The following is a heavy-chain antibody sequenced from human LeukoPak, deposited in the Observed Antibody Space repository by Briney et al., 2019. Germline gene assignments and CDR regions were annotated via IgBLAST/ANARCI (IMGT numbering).Heavy chain of an antibody. CDR3: ASGGGWALNFDY. Sequence: VGSLRLSCAASGFTVSSNYMSWVRQAPGKGLEWVSVIYSGGSTYYADSVKGRFTISRDNSKKTLYLQMNSLRAEDTAVYYCASGGGWALNFDYWGQGTLVTVSS. CDR1: GFTVSSNY. CDR2: IYSGGST. V-gene: IGHV3-66*01. J-gene: IGHJ4*02. D-gene: IGHD6-19*01.